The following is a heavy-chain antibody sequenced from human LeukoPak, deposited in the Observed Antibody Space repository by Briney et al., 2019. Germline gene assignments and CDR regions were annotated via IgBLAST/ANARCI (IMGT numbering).Heavy chain of an antibody. V-gene: IGHV1-24*01. CDR3: ARDYPISAYSSSSVGRRFDY. J-gene: IGHJ4*02. D-gene: IGHD6-6*01. CDR2: FDPEDGET. Sequence: ASVKVSCKVSGYTLTELSMHWVRQAPGKGLEWMGGFDPEDGETIYAQKFQGRVTITADESTSTAYMELSSLRSEDTAVYYCARDYPISAYSSSSVGRRFDYWGQGTLVTVSS. CDR1: GYTLTELS.